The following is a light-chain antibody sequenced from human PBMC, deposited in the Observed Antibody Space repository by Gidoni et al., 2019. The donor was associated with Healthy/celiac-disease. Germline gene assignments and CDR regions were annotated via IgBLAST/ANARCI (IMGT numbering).Light chain of an antibody. J-gene: IGKJ1*01. V-gene: IGKV3-20*01. CDR3: QQYGSSQWT. CDR2: GAS. CDR1: QSVSSSY. Sequence: EIVLTQSPGTLSLSPGERATLSCRASQSVSSSYLAWYQQKPGQAPRLLIYGASSRATGIPDRFSGSGSGTDFTLTISRLEREDFAVYYCQQYGSSQWTFXQXTKVEIK.